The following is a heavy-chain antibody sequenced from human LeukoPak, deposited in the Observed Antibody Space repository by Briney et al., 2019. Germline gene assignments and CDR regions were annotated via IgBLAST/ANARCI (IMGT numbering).Heavy chain of an antibody. CDR2: KRYDGSNK. CDR1: GFTFSSYG. V-gene: IGHV3-30*02. Sequence: PGGSLRLSCAASGFTFSSYGMHWVRQAPGKGLEWVAFKRYDGSNKYYADSVKGRFTISRDNSKNTLYLQMNSLRAEDTAVYYCAKVVRYGSGSYYYNWFDPWGQGTLVTVSS. CDR3: AKVVRYGSGSYYYNWFDP. J-gene: IGHJ5*02. D-gene: IGHD3-10*01.